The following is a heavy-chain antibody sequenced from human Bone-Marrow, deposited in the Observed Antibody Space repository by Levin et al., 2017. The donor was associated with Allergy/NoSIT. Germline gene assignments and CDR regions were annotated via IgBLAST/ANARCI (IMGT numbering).Heavy chain of an antibody. D-gene: IGHD3-3*01. CDR1: GGSISSYS. V-gene: IGHV4-59*01. CDR2: ISNSGST. J-gene: IGHJ6*02. Sequence: PSETLSLTCTVSGGSISSYSWSWIRQPPGKGLEWIGFISNSGSTNYNPSLKSRVTISVDTSRNQFSLRLRSVTAADTAVYYCASTLRQFYYDGLSGRSESGYYSPGMDVWGQGTTVAVSS. CDR3: ASTLRQFYYDGLSGRSESGYYSPGMDV.